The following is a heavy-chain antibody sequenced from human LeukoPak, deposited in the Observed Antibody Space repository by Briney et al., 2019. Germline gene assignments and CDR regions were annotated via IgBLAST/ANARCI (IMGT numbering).Heavy chain of an antibody. V-gene: IGHV1-2*04. Sequence: RASVKVSCKASGYTFTGYYMHWVRQAPGQGLEWMGWINPNSGGTNYAQKFQGWVTMTRDTSISTAYMELSRLRSDDTAVYYCAREALSDGSGTSFFDYWGQGTLVTVSS. J-gene: IGHJ4*02. CDR1: GYTFTGYY. CDR2: INPNSGGT. CDR3: AREALSDGSGTSFFDY. D-gene: IGHD3-10*01.